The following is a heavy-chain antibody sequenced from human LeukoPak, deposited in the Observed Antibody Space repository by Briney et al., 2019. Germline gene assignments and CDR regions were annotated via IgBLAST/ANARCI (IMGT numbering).Heavy chain of an antibody. CDR2: IIPIFGTA. Sequence: GASVKVSCKASGGTFSSYAFSWVRQAPGQGLEWMGGIIPIFGTANYAQKFQGRVTITADESTSTAYMELSSLRSEDTAVYYCASPRERWNYDDYYYYYGMDVWGQGTTVTVSS. D-gene: IGHD1-7*01. V-gene: IGHV1-69*13. CDR1: GGTFSSYA. J-gene: IGHJ6*02. CDR3: ASPRERWNYDDYYYYYGMDV.